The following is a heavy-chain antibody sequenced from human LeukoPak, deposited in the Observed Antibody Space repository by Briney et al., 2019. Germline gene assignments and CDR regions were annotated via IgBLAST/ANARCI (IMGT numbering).Heavy chain of an antibody. CDR3: ARDRDIVVVVAVSYYYMDV. Sequence: GASVKVPCKTSGYTFTSYGISWVRQAPGQGLEWMGWISAYNGNTNYAQKLQGRVTMTTDTSTSTAYMELRSLRSDDTAVYYCARDRDIVVVVAVSYYYMDVWGKGTTVTVSS. CDR2: ISAYNGNT. V-gene: IGHV1-18*01. CDR1: GYTFTSYG. J-gene: IGHJ6*03. D-gene: IGHD2-15*01.